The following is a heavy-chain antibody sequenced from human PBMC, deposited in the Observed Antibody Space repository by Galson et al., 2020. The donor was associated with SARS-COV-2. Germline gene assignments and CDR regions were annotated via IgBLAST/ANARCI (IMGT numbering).Heavy chain of an antibody. D-gene: IGHD5-18*01. CDR3: ARRGVRYSYDSPWNY. J-gene: IGHJ4*02. CDR1: AGSISRSSYS. V-gene: IGHV4-39*01. CDR2: IYYSGSP. Sequence: SETLSLTCTVSAGSISRSSYSWGWIRQPPGKGLEWLGSIYYSGSPYYNPSLQSRVTISVDTSKNQFTLKLSSVTAADTAVYYCARRGVRYSYDSPWNYWGQGTLVTVSS.